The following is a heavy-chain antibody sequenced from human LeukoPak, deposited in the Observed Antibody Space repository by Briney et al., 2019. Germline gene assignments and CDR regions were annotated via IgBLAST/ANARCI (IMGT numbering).Heavy chain of an antibody. Sequence: SVKVSCKASGGTFSSYAISWVRQAPGQGLEWMGGIIPIFGTANYAQKFQGRVTITADESTSTAYMELSSLRSEDTAVYYCAGEYCSGGSCYWAYWGQGTLVTVSS. CDR1: GGTFSSYA. D-gene: IGHD2-15*01. CDR3: AGEYCSGGSCYWAY. CDR2: IIPIFGTA. J-gene: IGHJ4*02. V-gene: IGHV1-69*13.